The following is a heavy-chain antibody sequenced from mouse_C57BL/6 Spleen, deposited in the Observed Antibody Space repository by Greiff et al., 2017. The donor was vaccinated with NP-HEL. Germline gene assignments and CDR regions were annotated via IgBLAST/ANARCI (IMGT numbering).Heavy chain of an antibody. CDR1: GYTFTSYW. CDR2: INPSSGYT. D-gene: IGHD4-1*01. J-gene: IGHJ2*01. V-gene: IGHV1-7*01. Sequence: VQLQQSGAELAKPGASVKLSCKASGYTFTSYWMHWVKQRPGQGLEWIGYINPSSGYTKYNQKFKDKATLTAGKSSSTAVMQLRSLTYEDSAVYYCARRETGYDFDYWGQGTTLTVSS. CDR3: ARRETGYDFDY.